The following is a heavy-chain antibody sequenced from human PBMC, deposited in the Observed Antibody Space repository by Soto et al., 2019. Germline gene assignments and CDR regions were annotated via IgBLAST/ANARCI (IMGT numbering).Heavy chain of an antibody. CDR3: ARGRQYDYVWGSYRPHFDY. V-gene: IGHV1-69*12. CDR1: GGTFSSYA. J-gene: IGHJ4*02. CDR2: IIPIFDTA. Sequence: QVQLVQSGAEVKKPGSSVKVSCKASGGTFSSYAISWVRQAPGQGLEWMGGIIPIFDTANYAQKFQGRVTITADESTSTAYMELSSLRSEDTAVYYCARGRQYDYVWGSYRPHFDYWGQGTLVTVSS. D-gene: IGHD3-16*02.